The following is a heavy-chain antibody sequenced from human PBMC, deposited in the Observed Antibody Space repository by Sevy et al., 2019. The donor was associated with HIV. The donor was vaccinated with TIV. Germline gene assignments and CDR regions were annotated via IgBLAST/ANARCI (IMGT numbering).Heavy chain of an antibody. V-gene: IGHV5-51*01. CDR1: GYSFADYW. CDR3: ARGARGTLPSYYYYPMDV. J-gene: IGHJ6*02. D-gene: IGHD1-1*01. Sequence: GESLKISCKGSGYSFADYWIAWVRQMPGKGLEWMGIIYPGDSDTRYSPSFQGQVTISADKSISTAYLQWTSLKASDTAMFYCARGARGTLPSYYYYPMDVWGQGTTVTVSS. CDR2: IYPGDSDT.